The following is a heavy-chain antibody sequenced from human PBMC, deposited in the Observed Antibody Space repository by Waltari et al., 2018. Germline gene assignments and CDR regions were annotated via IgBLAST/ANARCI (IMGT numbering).Heavy chain of an antibody. CDR2: VYSSVST. D-gene: IGHD6-19*01. CDR3: ARVTAVTGTGGMDV. CDR1: GGSISSPSYY. V-gene: IGHV4-30-4*01. Sequence: QVQLQESGPGLVKPSQTLSLTCTVSGGSISSPSYYWSWVRQPPGKGLEWIGYVYSSVSTYYNPSLMTRADISKHTSTNQFSLKLTSVTAADTAVYYCARVTAVTGTGGMDVWGQGTTVIVSS. J-gene: IGHJ6*02.